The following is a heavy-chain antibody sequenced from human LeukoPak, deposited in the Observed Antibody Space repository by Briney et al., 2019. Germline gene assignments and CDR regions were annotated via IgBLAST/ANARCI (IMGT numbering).Heavy chain of an antibody. Sequence: GGSLRLSCAASGFTFSSYGMSWVRQAPAKGLEWVSSISGSGGSTYYADSVKGRFTISRDNSKNTLYLQMNSLRAEDTAVYYCAKDLGYYYGSGTFYYYYYMDVWGKGTTVTISS. CDR2: ISGSGGST. CDR1: GFTFSSYG. J-gene: IGHJ6*03. CDR3: AKDLGYYYGSGTFYYYYYMDV. V-gene: IGHV3-23*01. D-gene: IGHD3-10*01.